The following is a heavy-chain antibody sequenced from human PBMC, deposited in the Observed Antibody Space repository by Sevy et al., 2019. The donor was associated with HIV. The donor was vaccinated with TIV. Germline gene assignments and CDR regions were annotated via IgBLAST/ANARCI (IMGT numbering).Heavy chain of an antibody. D-gene: IGHD3-16*02. J-gene: IGHJ6*02. CDR3: EREGGLIGGAIVSYGMDV. Sequence: GGSLRLSCAASGFSFSRSPMHWVRQAPGKGLEWVAVMSYNGNKKYNGDSVKGRFTISRDDAKNTLYLQMNSLRGEDTAVYDCEREGGLIGGAIVSYGMDVWGQGTTVTVSS. CDR2: MSYNGNKK. V-gene: IGHV3-30*04. CDR1: GFSFSRSP.